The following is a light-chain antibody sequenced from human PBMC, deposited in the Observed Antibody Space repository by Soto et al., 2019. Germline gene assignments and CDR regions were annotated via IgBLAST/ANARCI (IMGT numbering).Light chain of an antibody. V-gene: IGKV3-15*01. CDR2: GAS. Sequence: EIVMTQSPATLSVSPGERATLSCRASQSVSSNLAWYQQKPGQAPRLLIYGASTRATGIPVRFSGSGSGTEFTLTISSLQSEDFVVYYCQQYNNWPMTFGQGTKVEIK. J-gene: IGKJ1*01. CDR3: QQYNNWPMT. CDR1: QSVSSN.